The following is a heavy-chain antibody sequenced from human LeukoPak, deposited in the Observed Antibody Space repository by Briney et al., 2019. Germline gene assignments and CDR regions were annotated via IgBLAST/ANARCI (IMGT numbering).Heavy chain of an antibody. V-gene: IGHV3-11*04. CDR1: GFTFSDYY. J-gene: IGHJ4*02. CDR2: ISYSGTNI. Sequence: GGSLRLSCAASGFTFSDYYMSWIRQAPGKGLEWVSYISYSGTNIYYADSVKGRFTISRDNAQNSLYLQMSSLRAEDTAVYYCARDRYGDYNDYWGQEALVTVSS. D-gene: IGHD1-1*01. CDR3: ARDRYGDYNDY.